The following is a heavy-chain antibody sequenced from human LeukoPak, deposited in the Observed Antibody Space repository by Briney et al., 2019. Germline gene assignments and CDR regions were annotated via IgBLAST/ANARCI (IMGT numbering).Heavy chain of an antibody. CDR3: SREFPFCGADCFSGVFDI. CDR2: ISVINNANT. V-gene: IGHV1-18*01. D-gene: IGHD2-21*02. CDR1: GYTFSSYG. Sequence: ASVKVSCKASGYTFSSYGISWVRQAPGQGLEWMGWISVINNANTRYAQNFQGRLTMTTDTSTTTAYMELRSLRSDDTAVYYCSREFPFCGADCFSGVFDIWGQGTMVTVS. J-gene: IGHJ3*02.